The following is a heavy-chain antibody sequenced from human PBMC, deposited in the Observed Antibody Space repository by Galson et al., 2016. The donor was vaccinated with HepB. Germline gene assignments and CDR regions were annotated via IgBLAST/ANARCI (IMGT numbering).Heavy chain of an antibody. CDR2: IFPDDFDT. V-gene: IGHV5-51*01. Sequence: QSGAEVKKPGESLKISCRGSGYTFNDYWIAWVRQVPGKGLEYMGMIFPDDFDTRYSPSFQGHVTISVDRSTKTASLRWTSLRASDTATYFCARPTNDAYEEDSGGFSYWGQGTRVIVSS. D-gene: IGHD2-15*01. CDR3: ARPTNDAYEEDSGGFSY. CDR1: GYTFNDYW. J-gene: IGHJ4*02.